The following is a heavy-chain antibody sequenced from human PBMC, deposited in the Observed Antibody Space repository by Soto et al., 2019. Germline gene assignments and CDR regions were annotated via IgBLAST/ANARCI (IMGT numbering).Heavy chain of an antibody. CDR2: IGKAGDT. CDR1: GFTFSSYD. Sequence: EVQLVESGGDLVQPGGSLRLSCAASGFTFSSYDFHWVRQTTGKGLEWVSGIGKAGDTYYAGSVKGRFTTSRENAKNSVYLQMNSLRAGDTAVYYCTRGAAGFDYWGQGTLVTVSS. D-gene: IGHD6-13*01. V-gene: IGHV3-13*01. CDR3: TRGAAGFDY. J-gene: IGHJ4*02.